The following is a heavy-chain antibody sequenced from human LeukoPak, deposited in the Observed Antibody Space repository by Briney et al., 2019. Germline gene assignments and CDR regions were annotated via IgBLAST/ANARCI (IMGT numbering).Heavy chain of an antibody. Sequence: PSETLSLTCTVSGGSISRNNYYWDWIRQPPGKGLEYIGSIYYSGSTYYTPSLKSRVTISVDTSKNQFSLKLSSVTAADTAVYYCAGSGEYCSSTSCYAYFDYWGQGTLVTVSS. D-gene: IGHD2-2*01. V-gene: IGHV4-39*07. J-gene: IGHJ4*02. CDR3: AGSGEYCSSTSCYAYFDY. CDR1: GGSISRNNYY. CDR2: IYYSGST.